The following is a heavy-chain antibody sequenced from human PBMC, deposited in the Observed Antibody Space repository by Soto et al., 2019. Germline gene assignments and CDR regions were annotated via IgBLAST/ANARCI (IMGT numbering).Heavy chain of an antibody. CDR3: ARVRKDPGSSSCYWFYFDY. CDR2: IYYSGST. D-gene: IGHD6-13*01. Sequence: PSETLSLTCTVSGGSISSGGYYWSWIRQHPGKGLEWIGYIYYSGSTYYNPSLKSRVTISVDTSKNQFSLKLSSVTAADTAVYYCARVRKDPGSSSCYWFYFDYWGQGTLVTVSS. V-gene: IGHV4-31*03. CDR1: GGSISSGGYY. J-gene: IGHJ4*02.